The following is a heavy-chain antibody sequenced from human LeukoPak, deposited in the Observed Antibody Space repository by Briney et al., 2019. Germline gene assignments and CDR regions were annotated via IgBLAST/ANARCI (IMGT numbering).Heavy chain of an antibody. CDR1: GFTFTDYW. V-gene: IGHV3-7*01. J-gene: IGHJ4*01. CDR2: IRQDGGEK. CDR3: ARDGTAAGLYFDL. Sequence: GGSLRLSCAVSGFTFTDYWMNWVRQARGKGLEWVASIRQDGGEKSYVDSVKGRFTISRDNTKSSLYLQINSLRAEDTAVYYCARDGTAAGLYFDLWGQGTLVTVSS. D-gene: IGHD6-13*01.